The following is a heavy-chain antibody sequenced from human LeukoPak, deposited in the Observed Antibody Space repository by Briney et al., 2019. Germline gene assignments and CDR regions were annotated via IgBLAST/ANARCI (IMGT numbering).Heavy chain of an antibody. V-gene: IGHV3-23*01. D-gene: IGHD2-2*03. J-gene: IGHJ4*02. CDR3: AKDSGWILFDD. CDR1: GFTLSSYA. Sequence: GGSLRLSCAASGFTLSSYAMNWVRRAPGKGLEWVSGIGPSGDRTYYVDSVKGRFTISRDNSKNTVYLQMSSLRADDTAVYYCAKDSGWILFDDWGQGTLVTVSS. CDR2: IGPSGDRT.